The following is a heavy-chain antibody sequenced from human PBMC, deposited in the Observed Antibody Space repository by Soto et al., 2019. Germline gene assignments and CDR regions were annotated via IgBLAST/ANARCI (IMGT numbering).Heavy chain of an antibody. J-gene: IGHJ6*02. CDR3: ARDGRKQLWVEGRNAMDV. V-gene: IGHV1-18*01. Sequence: ASVKVSCKASAYTFNTYGISWVRRAPGQGPEWMGWISGHNGQTNYAQKFRGRVTITTDTSTSTAYMELRSLRSDDTAIYYCARDGRKQLWVEGRNAMDVWGQGTTVTVSS. CDR1: AYTFNTYG. CDR2: ISGHNGQT. D-gene: IGHD5-18*01.